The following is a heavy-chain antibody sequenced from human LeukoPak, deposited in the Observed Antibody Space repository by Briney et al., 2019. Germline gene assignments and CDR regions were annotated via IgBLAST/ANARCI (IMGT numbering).Heavy chain of an antibody. CDR3: ARWGSYAFDF. V-gene: IGHV4-39*02. D-gene: IGHD3-16*01. J-gene: IGHJ4*02. Sequence: PSETLSLTCTVSGGSISSNSYYWGWIRQPPGKGLEWIGSIYYSGSTYYNPSLKSRVTISVDMSKIHLSLKLSSVTAADTAVYYCARWGSYAFDFWGQGTLVTVSS. CDR1: GGSISSNSYY. CDR2: IYYSGST.